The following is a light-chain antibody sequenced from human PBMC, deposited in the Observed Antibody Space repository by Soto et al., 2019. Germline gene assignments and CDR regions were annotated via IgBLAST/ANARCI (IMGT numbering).Light chain of an antibody. CDR1: QSVSSY. CDR2: DAS. V-gene: IGKV3-11*01. J-gene: IGKJ1*01. CDR3: QQYGSSPRT. Sequence: EFVLTQSPGTLSLSPGEIAALSCRASQSVSSYLAWYQQKPGQAPRLLIYDASNRATGIPARFSGSGSGTDFTLTISSLEPEDFAVYFCQQYGSSPRTFGQGTKVDIK.